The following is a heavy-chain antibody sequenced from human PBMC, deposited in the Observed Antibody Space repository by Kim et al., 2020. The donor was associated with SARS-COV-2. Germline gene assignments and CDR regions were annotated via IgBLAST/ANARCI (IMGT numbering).Heavy chain of an antibody. CDR3: GKAGRAVADNFDY. Sequence: GGSLRLSCTASGFTFSSYAMSWVRQAPGKGLEWVSAISGSGGSTYYADSVKGRFTISRDNSKNTLYLQMNSLRAEDTAVYYCGKAGRAVADNFDYWGQGTLVTVSS. CDR1: GFTFSSYA. J-gene: IGHJ4*02. CDR2: ISGSGGST. V-gene: IGHV3-23*01. D-gene: IGHD6-19*01.